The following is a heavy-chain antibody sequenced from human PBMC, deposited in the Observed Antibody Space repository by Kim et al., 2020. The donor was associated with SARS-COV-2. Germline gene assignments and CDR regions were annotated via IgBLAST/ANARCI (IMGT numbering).Heavy chain of an antibody. CDR3: AREERGGYYDSSGYYYSSLLRPP. Sequence: GGSLRLSCAASGFTFSSYEMNWVRQAPGKGLEWVSYISSSGSTIYYADSVKGRFTISRDNAKNSLYLQMNSLRAEDTAVYYCAREERGGYYDSSGYYYSSLLRPPWGQGTLVTVSS. CDR2: ISSSGSTI. D-gene: IGHD3-22*01. V-gene: IGHV3-48*03. CDR1: GFTFSSYE. J-gene: IGHJ5*02.